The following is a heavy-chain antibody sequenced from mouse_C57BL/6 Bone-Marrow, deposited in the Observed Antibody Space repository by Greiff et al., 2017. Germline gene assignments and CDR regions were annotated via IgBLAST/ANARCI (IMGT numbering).Heavy chain of an antibody. D-gene: IGHD1-1*01. Sequence: VQLQQSGPELVKPGASVKLSCKASGYTFTSYDINWVKQRPGQGLEWIGWIYPRDGSTKYNEKFKGKATLTVDTSSSTAYMELHSLTSEDSAVYYCARWYYYGSRRGGFDYWGQGTTLTVSS. CDR2: IYPRDGST. CDR1: GYTFTSYD. V-gene: IGHV1-85*01. CDR3: ARWYYYGSRRGGFDY. J-gene: IGHJ2*01.